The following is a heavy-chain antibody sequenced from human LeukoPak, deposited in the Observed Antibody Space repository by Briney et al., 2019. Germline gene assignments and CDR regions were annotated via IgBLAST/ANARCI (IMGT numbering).Heavy chain of an antibody. Sequence: PSETLSLTCTVSGVSISGRIYYWGWIRQPPGNELEWIGSIYYSGGTYSNPSLKSRVTISVDTSKNQFSLRLNSVTAADTAVYYCARHSTRSVVPAAPFFDYWGQGTLVTVSS. V-gene: IGHV4-39*07. J-gene: IGHJ4*02. CDR1: GVSISGRIYY. CDR3: ARHSTRSVVPAAPFFDY. D-gene: IGHD2-2*01. CDR2: IYYSGGT.